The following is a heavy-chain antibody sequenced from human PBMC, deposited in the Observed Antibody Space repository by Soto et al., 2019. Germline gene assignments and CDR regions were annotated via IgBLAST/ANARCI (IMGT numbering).Heavy chain of an antibody. CDR2: IYWDDDK. Sequence: QITLKESGPTLVRPTQTLTLTCTFSGFSLTTSGVGVGWIRQPPGKALEWLAVIYWDDDKRYSSSLKSRLTITKDPSKNQVVLTMTNMDPVDTATYSCAHHPYYGLGSYSFDYWGQGTLVTVSS. D-gene: IGHD3-10*01. J-gene: IGHJ4*02. V-gene: IGHV2-5*02. CDR1: GFSLTTSGVG. CDR3: AHHPYYGLGSYSFDY.